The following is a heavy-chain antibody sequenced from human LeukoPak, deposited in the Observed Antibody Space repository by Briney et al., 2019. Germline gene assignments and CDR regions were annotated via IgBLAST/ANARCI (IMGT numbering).Heavy chain of an antibody. J-gene: IGHJ3*02. Sequence: GGSLRLSCAASGFTFSSYSMNWVRQAPGKGLEWVSSISSSSSYIYYADSVKGRFTISRDNAKNSLYLQMNSLRAEDTAVYYCARPDEQQLVRDAFDIWGQGTMVIVSS. D-gene: IGHD6-13*01. V-gene: IGHV3-21*01. CDR1: GFTFSSYS. CDR3: ARPDEQQLVRDAFDI. CDR2: ISSSSSYI.